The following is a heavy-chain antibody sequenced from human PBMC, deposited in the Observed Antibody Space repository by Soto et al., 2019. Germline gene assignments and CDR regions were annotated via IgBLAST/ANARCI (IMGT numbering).Heavy chain of an antibody. V-gene: IGHV3-30*18. CDR1: GCSISDYG. J-gene: IGHJ6*02. D-gene: IGHD1-26*01. Sequence: QVQLVESGGGVVQPGWSLRLSCAASGCSISDYGMEWVRQAPGKGLEWVALISYDGSNTYYADSVKGRFTISRDNSKDTLFLQMTGLRREDTAVYYCAKGAGDRLSLGMDVWGQGTTVPVSS. CDR3: AKGAGDRLSLGMDV. CDR2: ISYDGSNT.